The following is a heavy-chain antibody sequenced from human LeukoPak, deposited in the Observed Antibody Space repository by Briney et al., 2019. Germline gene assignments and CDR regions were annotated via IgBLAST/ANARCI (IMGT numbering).Heavy chain of an antibody. Sequence: GGSLRLSCAASGFTFSSYWMTWVRQAPGKGLEWVAVISYDGSNKYYADSVKGRFTISRDNSKNTLYLQMNSLRAEDTAVYYCAKDGYNSIDYWGQGTLVTVSS. CDR3: AKDGYNSIDY. V-gene: IGHV3-30*18. D-gene: IGHD5-12*01. CDR2: ISYDGSNK. J-gene: IGHJ4*02. CDR1: GFTFSSYW.